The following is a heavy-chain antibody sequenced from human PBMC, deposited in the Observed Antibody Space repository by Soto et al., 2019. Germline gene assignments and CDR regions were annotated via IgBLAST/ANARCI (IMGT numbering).Heavy chain of an antibody. CDR2: INHSGST. Sequence: SEILSLTCAVYGGSFSGYYWSWIRQPPGKGLEWIGEINHSGSTNYNPSLKSRVTISVDTSKNQFSLKLSSVTAADTAVYYCARAVRRYGSGSFRRTFYYYYYMDVWGKGTTVTVSS. J-gene: IGHJ6*03. V-gene: IGHV4-34*01. CDR3: ARAVRRYGSGSFRRTFYYYYYMDV. CDR1: GGSFSGYY. D-gene: IGHD3-10*01.